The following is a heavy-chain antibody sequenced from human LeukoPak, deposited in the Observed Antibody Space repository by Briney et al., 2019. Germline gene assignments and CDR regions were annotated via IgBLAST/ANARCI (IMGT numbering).Heavy chain of an antibody. D-gene: IGHD3-22*01. CDR2: ISRNGAGT. V-gene: IGHV3-23*01. Sequence: GGSLRLSCAASGFTFGTYAMTWVRQAPGKGLEWVSAISRNGAGTYYADSVEGRFTISRDNYKDTLFLQMNTLRVEDTAVYYCARDSSGYAEFDYWGQGTLVTVSS. CDR3: ARDSSGYAEFDY. J-gene: IGHJ4*02. CDR1: GFTFGTYA.